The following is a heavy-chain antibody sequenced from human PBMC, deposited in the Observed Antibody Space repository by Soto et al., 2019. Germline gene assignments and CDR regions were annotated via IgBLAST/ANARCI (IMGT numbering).Heavy chain of an antibody. J-gene: IGHJ6*02. Sequence: GESLKISCAASGFTFSRYGMNWVRQAPGKGLELVSSISGLSSYIYYADSVKGRFTVSRDNAKNSLYVQMNSLRAEDTAVYYCARDPQQRLADSYYYGMDVWGQGTTVTVSS. CDR2: ISGLSSYI. CDR1: GFTFSRYG. D-gene: IGHD6-25*01. CDR3: ARDPQQRLADSYYYGMDV. V-gene: IGHV3-21*06.